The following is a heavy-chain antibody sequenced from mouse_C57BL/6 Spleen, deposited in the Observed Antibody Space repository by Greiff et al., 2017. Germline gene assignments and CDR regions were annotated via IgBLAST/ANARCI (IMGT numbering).Heavy chain of an antibody. CDR1: GYTFTSYT. CDR2: INPSSGYT. D-gene: IGHD2-3*01. J-gene: IGHJ4*01. CDR3: ARGRYDGYYVDAMDY. V-gene: IGHV1-4*01. Sequence: QVQLQQSGAELARPGASVKMSCKASGYTFTSYTMHWVKQRPGQGLEWIGYINPSSGYTKYNQKFKDKATLTADKSSSTAYMQLSSLTSEDSAVYYCARGRYDGYYVDAMDYWGQGTSVTVSS.